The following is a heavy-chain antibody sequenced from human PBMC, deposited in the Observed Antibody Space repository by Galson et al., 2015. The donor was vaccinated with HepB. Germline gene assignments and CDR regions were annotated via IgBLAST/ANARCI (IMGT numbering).Heavy chain of an antibody. Sequence: ETLSLTCTVSGGSISSSYWSWIRQPPEKGLEWVGYIYYNGGTNYNPSLKSRVTISLDTSRNQFSLKLSSMTAADTAVYYCARDVIGNWYFDLWGRGTLVTVSS. CDR3: ARDVIGNWYFDL. J-gene: IGHJ2*01. V-gene: IGHV4-59*01. CDR2: IYYNGGT. CDR1: GGSISSSY. D-gene: IGHD1-26*01.